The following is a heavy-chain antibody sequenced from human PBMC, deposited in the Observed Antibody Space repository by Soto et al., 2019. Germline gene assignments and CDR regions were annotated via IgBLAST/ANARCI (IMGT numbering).Heavy chain of an antibody. V-gene: IGHV4-59*01. CDR1: GGSISSYY. D-gene: IGHD3-3*01. CDR3: ARVQSYYDFWSGKVYYYGMDV. Sequence: QVQLQESGPGLVKPSETLSLTCTVSGGSISSYYWSWIRQPPGKGLEWIGYIYYSGSTNYNPSLKSRVTISVGTSKNQFSLKLSSVTAADTAVYYCARVQSYYDFWSGKVYYYGMDVWGQGTTVTVSS. J-gene: IGHJ6*02. CDR2: IYYSGST.